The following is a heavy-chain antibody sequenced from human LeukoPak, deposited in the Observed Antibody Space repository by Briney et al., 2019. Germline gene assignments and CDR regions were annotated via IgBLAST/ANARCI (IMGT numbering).Heavy chain of an antibody. CDR3: AKVSGIVVVWRSYFDY. CDR2: ISGSGGST. Sequence: PGGSLRLSCAASGFTFSSYGMSWVRQAPGKGLEWVSDISGSGGSTYYAASVKGRFTISRDNSKNTLYLQMNSLRAEDTAVYYCAKVSGIVVVWRSYFDYWGQGTLVTVSS. D-gene: IGHD3-22*01. J-gene: IGHJ4*02. V-gene: IGHV3-23*01. CDR1: GFTFSSYG.